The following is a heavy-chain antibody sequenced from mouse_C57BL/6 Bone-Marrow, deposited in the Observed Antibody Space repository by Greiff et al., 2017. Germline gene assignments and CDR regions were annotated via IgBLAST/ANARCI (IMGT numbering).Heavy chain of an antibody. J-gene: IGHJ1*03. CDR3: ARSPTVVDWYFDV. V-gene: IGHV1-42*01. Sequence: DVKLQESGPELVKPGASVKISCKASGYSFTGYYMNWVKQSPEKSLEWIGEINPSTGGTTYNQKFKAKATLTLDKSSSTAYMQLKSLTSEDSAVYYCARSPTVVDWYFDVWGTGTTVTVSS. CDR2: INPSTGGT. CDR1: GYSFTGYY. D-gene: IGHD1-1*01.